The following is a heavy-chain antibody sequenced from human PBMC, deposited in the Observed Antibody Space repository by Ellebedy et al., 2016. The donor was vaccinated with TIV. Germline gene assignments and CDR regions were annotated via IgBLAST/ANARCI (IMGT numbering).Heavy chain of an antibody. V-gene: IGHV4-30-4*01. D-gene: IGHD3-16*01. J-gene: IGHJ5*02. CDR1: GVSISSGDYY. Sequence: MPSETLSLTCSVSGVSISSGDYYWNWIRQPPGKGLEWIGYIFYSGSTYYNPSLKSRLTISVDTSKNQFSLKLTSVTAADTAVYYCARGSPYDYVWGTYRGWFDPWGQGTPVTVSS. CDR3: ARGSPYDYVWGTYRGWFDP. CDR2: IFYSGST.